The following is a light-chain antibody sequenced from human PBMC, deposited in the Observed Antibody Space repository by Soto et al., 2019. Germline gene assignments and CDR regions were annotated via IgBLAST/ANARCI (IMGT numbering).Light chain of an antibody. Sequence: DIVMTQSPDSLAVSLGERATINCKSSQSVLYSSNNKDYLVWYQQKPGQPPKQLIYWASTRESGVPDRFSGSGSGTDFTLTISSLQAEDVAVYYCQHNYATPYTFGQGTKLEIK. V-gene: IGKV4-1*01. CDR2: WAS. J-gene: IGKJ2*01. CDR1: QSVLYSSNNKDY. CDR3: QHNYATPYT.